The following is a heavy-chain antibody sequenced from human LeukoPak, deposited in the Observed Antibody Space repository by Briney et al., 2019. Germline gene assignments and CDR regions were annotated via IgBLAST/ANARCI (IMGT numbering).Heavy chain of an antibody. Sequence: GGSLRLSCAASGFTFSSYGMSWVRQAPGKGLEWVSAITATSSSTHDADSVQGRFTISRDNSKNTLYLQMNSLRAEDTAVYYCARRAGDYSHPYDYWGQGTLVTVSS. CDR3: ARRAGDYSHPYDY. CDR1: GFTFSSYG. D-gene: IGHD3-22*01. CDR2: ITATSSST. V-gene: IGHV3-23*01. J-gene: IGHJ4*02.